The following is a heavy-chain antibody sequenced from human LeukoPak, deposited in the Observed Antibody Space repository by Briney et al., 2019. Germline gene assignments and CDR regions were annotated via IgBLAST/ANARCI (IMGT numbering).Heavy chain of an antibody. J-gene: IGHJ3*02. CDR3: ASKGALDI. V-gene: IGHV3-7*01. CDR1: GFTFSSYW. Sequence: GGSLRLSCAATGFTFSSYWMSWVRQAPGKGLEWVANIKQDGSETYYVASVKGRFTISRDNAKNSLYLQMNSLRAEDTAVYYCASKGALDIWGQGTMVTVSS. CDR2: IKQDGSET.